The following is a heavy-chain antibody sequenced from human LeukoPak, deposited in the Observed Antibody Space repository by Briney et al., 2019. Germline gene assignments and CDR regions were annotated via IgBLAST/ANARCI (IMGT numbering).Heavy chain of an antibody. CDR1: GYTFTSYG. CDR2: ISAYNGNT. D-gene: IGHD3-3*01. CDR3: ARARIPRYGLTFGHFDY. J-gene: IGHJ4*02. Sequence: ASVKVSCKASGYTFTSYGISWVRQAPGQGLEWMGWISAYNGNTNYAQKLQGRVTMTTDTSTSTAYMELRSLRSDDTAVYYCARARIPRYGLTFGHFDYWGQGTLVTVSS. V-gene: IGHV1-18*01.